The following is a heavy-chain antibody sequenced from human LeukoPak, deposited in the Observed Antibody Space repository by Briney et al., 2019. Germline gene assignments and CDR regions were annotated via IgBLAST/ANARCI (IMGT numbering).Heavy chain of an antibody. CDR1: GYSISSGYY. CDR3: ARNKGYYDSSGYYYFPFDY. CDR2: IYHSGST. V-gene: IGHV4-38-2*02. J-gene: IGHJ4*02. D-gene: IGHD3-22*01. Sequence: SETLSLTCTVSGYSISSGYYWGWIRQPPGKGLEWIGSIYHSGSTYYNPPLKSRVTISVDTSKNQFSLKLSSVTAADTAVYYCARNKGYYDSSGYYYFPFDYWGQGTLVTVSS.